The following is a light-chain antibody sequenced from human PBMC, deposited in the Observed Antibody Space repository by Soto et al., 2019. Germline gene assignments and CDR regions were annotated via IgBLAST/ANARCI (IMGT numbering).Light chain of an antibody. CDR1: QGISSY. V-gene: IGKV1-8*01. J-gene: IGKJ4*01. CDR2: AAC. Sequence: AIRMTQSPSSLSASTGDRVTITCRASQGISSYLAWYQQKPGKAPKLMIYAACTLQSGVPSRFSGSESGTDYNLTISRLQSEDFATYYCQQYYSYPQALTFGGGTKVEI. CDR3: QQYYSYPQALT.